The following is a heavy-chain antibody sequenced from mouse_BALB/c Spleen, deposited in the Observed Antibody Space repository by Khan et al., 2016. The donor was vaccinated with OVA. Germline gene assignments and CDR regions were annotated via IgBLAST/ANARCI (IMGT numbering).Heavy chain of an antibody. CDR3: ARTTYRYACVY. CDR1: GDSITSGY. D-gene: IGHD2-14*01. V-gene: IGHV3-8*02. J-gene: IGHJ3*01. CDR2: MIYSGHT. Sequence: EVQLQESGPSLVKPSQTLSLTCSVTGDSITSGYWNWIRKFPGPKLEYMGYMIYSGHTYYNPSLKSRISITRPTSKHQYYLQLNSVTSEDTAPYSGARTTYRYACVYWGQGTLVSVSA.